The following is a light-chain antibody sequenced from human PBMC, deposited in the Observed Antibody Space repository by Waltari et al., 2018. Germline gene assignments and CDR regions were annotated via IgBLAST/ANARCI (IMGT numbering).Light chain of an antibody. Sequence: EIVMTQSPATLSVSPGDRATLSCRASQSVSSDLAWYQQKPGQAPRLLMYGASTRATGIPARFSGSGSGTEFTLTISSLQSEDFAVYFCQHYNNWPLTFGGGTKVEI. CDR2: GAS. J-gene: IGKJ4*01. V-gene: IGKV3-15*01. CDR1: QSVSSD. CDR3: QHYNNWPLT.